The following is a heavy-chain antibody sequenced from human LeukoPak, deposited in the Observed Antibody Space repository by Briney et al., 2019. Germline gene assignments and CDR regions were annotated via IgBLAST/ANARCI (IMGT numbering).Heavy chain of an antibody. J-gene: IGHJ4*02. CDR1: GYSFSNYW. D-gene: IGHD2-21*02. CDR3: ARQCGGDGRYFDY. V-gene: IGHV5-51*01. CDR2: IYPSDSDT. Sequence: GESLKISCKGSGYSFSNYWIGWVRQMPGKGLEWMGIIYPSDSDTRYSPSFQGQVTISADKSISTAYLQWSSLKASDTAMYYCARQCGGDGRYFDYWGQGTLVTVSS.